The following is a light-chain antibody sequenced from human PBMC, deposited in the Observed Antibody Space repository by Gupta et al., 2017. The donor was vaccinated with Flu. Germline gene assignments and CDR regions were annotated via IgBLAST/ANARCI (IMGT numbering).Light chain of an antibody. CDR2: EVN. J-gene: IGLJ3*02. CDR3: CSYTPNTNSIIAVV. CDR1: ISDVGGYNR. V-gene: IGLV2-14*01. Sequence: QPALTQPASVSGSPGQSITISCTGTISDVGGYNRVSWDQQHPGKAPKLIIYEVNCRPSGVYNRFSGAYDAHSAYPTTFGIDADDEADYYCCSYTPNTNSIIAVVFGGGTKLTVL.